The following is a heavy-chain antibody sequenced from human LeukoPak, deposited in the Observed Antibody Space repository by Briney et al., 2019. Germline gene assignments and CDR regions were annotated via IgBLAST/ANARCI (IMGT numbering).Heavy chain of an antibody. CDR1: GGSFSGYY. CDR3: ARSRSNTKYYFDY. D-gene: IGHD2-2*01. V-gene: IGHV4-34*01. J-gene: IGHJ4*02. CDR2: INHSGST. Sequence: SETLSLTCAVYGGSFSGYYWSWIRQPPGKGLEWIGEINHSGSTNYNPSLKSRVTISVDTSKNQFSLKLSSVTAADTAVYYCARSRSNTKYYFDYWGQGTLVTVSS.